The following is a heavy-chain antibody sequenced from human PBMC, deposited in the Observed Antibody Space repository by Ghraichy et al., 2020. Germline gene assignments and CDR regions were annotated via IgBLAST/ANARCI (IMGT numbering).Heavy chain of an antibody. V-gene: IGHV3-23*01. D-gene: IGHD4-23*01. CDR1: GFTFTGYT. CDR3: AKGRGGGGTSGYFDY. CDR2: ITGNGGTT. J-gene: IGHJ4*02. Sequence: GGSLRLSCAASGFTFTGYTMSWVRQAPGKGLEWVSYITGNGGTTYYADSVKGRFTISRDNSKNTLSLQMNSLTAEDTAVYYCAKGRGGGGTSGYFDYWGQGTLGTVSS.